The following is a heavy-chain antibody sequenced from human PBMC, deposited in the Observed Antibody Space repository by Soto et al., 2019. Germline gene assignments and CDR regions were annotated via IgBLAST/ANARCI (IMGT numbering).Heavy chain of an antibody. V-gene: IGHV3-30*18. D-gene: IGHD3-10*01. CDR3: AKDLGSGKPYYYYAMDV. CDR1: GFIFSKYG. Sequence: GGSLRLSCEASGFIFSKYGMHWVRQAPGKGLEWVAVISYDGSNKYYAESVKGRFIISRDKSENTLYLQMNSLRAEDTALYYCAKDLGSGKPYYYYAMDVWGQGTTVTVSS. CDR2: ISYDGSNK. J-gene: IGHJ6*02.